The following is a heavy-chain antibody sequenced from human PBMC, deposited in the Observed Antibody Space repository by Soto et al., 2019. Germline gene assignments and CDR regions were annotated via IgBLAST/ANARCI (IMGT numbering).Heavy chain of an antibody. CDR1: GFTFSSYS. CDR3: ARDRLRTGLRFLEWLPLDYYYGMDV. V-gene: IGHV3-21*01. CDR2: ISSSSSYI. J-gene: IGHJ6*02. Sequence: GGSLRLSCAASGFTFSSYSMNWVRQAPGKGLEWVSSISSSSSYIYYADSVKGRFTISRDNAKNSLYLQMNSLRAEDAAVYYCARDRLRTGLRFLEWLPLDYYYGMDVWGQGTTVTVS. D-gene: IGHD3-3*01.